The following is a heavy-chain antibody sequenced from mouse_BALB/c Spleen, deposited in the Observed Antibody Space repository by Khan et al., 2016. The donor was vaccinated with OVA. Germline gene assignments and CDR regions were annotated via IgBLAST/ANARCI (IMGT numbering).Heavy chain of an antibody. CDR2: ISYSGST. CDR3: ARTARIKY. D-gene: IGHD1-2*01. Sequence: EVQLQESGPGLVKPSQSLSLTCTVTGYSITSGYGWNWIRQFPGNKLEWMGYISYSGSTNYNPSFKSRISITRDTSKNPFFLQLNSVTTEDTATYYCARTARIKYWGQGTTLTVSA. CDR1: GYSITSGYG. V-gene: IGHV3-2*02. J-gene: IGHJ2*01.